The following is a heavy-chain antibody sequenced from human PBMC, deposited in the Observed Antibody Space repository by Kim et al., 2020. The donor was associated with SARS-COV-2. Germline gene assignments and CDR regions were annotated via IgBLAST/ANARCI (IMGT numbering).Heavy chain of an antibody. J-gene: IGHJ4*02. V-gene: IGHV4-34*01. CDR1: GGSFSGYY. Sequence: SETLSLTCAVYGGSFSGYYWSWIRQPPGKGLEWIGEINHSGSTNYNPSLKSRVTISVDTSKNQFSLKLSSVTAADTAVYYCAREHYYGSGSYSIWGQGTLVTVSS. CDR2: INHSGST. CDR3: AREHYYGSGSYSI. D-gene: IGHD3-10*01.